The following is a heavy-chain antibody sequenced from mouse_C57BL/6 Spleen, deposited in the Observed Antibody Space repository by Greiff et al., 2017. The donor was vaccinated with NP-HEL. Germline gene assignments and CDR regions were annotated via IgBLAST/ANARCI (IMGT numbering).Heavy chain of an antibody. CDR3: AGIDAMDY. CDR1: GYTFTDYY. J-gene: IGHJ4*01. Sequence: VKLVESGAELVRPGASVKLSCKASGYTFTDYYINWVKQRPGQGLEWIARIYPGSGNTYYNEKFKGKATLTAEKSSSTAYMQLSSLTSEDSAVYFCAGIDAMDYWGQGTSVTVSS. CDR2: IYPGSGNT. V-gene: IGHV1-76*01.